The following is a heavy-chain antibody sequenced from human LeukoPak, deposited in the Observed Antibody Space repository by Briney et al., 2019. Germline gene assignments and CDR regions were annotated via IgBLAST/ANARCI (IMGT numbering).Heavy chain of an antibody. Sequence: SETLSLTCTVSGGSISSYYWSWIRQPPGRGLEWIGYIYYSGSTNYNPSLKSRVTISVDTSKNQFSPKLSSVTAADTAVYYCARGAPYDSSGYYYYYYGMDVWGQGTTVTVSS. J-gene: IGHJ6*02. CDR1: GGSISSYY. V-gene: IGHV4-59*01. CDR3: ARGAPYDSSGYYYYYYGMDV. CDR2: IYYSGST. D-gene: IGHD3-22*01.